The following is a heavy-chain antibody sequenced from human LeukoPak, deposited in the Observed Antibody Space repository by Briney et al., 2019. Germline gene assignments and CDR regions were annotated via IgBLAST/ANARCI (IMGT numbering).Heavy chain of an antibody. D-gene: IGHD4-17*01. J-gene: IGHJ4*02. Sequence: GGSLRLSCAASGFTVSSNYMSWVRQAPGKGLEWVSVIYSGGSTYYADSVKGRFTISRDNSKNTLYLQMNSLRAEDTAVYYCAGGRGWAHYGDYLPLDYWGQGTLVTVSS. CDR3: AGGRGWAHYGDYLPLDY. CDR1: GFTVSSNY. CDR2: IYSGGST. V-gene: IGHV3-66*01.